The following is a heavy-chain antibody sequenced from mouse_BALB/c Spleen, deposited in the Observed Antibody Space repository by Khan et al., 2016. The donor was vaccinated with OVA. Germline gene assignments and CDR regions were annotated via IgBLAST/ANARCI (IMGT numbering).Heavy chain of an antibody. CDR1: GYTLTSYY. Sequence: VQLQESGPELVRPGASMNMSCKASGYTLTSYYIHWVKQRPGQGLEWIGWIYPVDGSTKYNEKFKGQSTLTADRSSSQAFLLLSSLTSEDSAIYICARGYSGYLDYWGQGTTLTVSS. V-gene: IGHV1S56*01. J-gene: IGHJ2*01. CDR3: ARGYSGYLDY. CDR2: IYPVDGST.